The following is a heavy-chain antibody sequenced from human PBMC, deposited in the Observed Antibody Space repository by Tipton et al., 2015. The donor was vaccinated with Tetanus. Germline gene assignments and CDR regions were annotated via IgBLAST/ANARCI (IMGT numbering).Heavy chain of an antibody. CDR1: GGSISSGTFY. J-gene: IGHJ5*02. D-gene: IGHD2-8*01. V-gene: IGHV4-39*07. Sequence: TLSLTCTVSGGSISSGTFYWGWIRQPPGKGLEWIGNIYYIGTTYYNPSFKSRVTISVDTSRNQFSLRLKSVTPADTAMYYCARDHRLSASYAGWFDPWGQGTLVTVSS. CDR3: ARDHRLSASYAGWFDP. CDR2: IYYIGTT.